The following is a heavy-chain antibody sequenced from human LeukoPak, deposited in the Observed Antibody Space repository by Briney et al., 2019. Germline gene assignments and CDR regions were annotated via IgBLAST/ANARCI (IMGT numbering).Heavy chain of an antibody. V-gene: IGHV3-23*01. Sequence: GGYLRLSCAASGFTVSSNYMSWVRQAPGKGLEWVSAISGSGGSTYYADSVKGRFTISRDNSKNTLYLQMNSLRAEDTAVYYCAKAHGGSYYSETFDIWGQGTMVTVSS. J-gene: IGHJ3*02. D-gene: IGHD1-26*01. CDR1: GFTVSSNY. CDR2: ISGSGGST. CDR3: AKAHGGSYYSETFDI.